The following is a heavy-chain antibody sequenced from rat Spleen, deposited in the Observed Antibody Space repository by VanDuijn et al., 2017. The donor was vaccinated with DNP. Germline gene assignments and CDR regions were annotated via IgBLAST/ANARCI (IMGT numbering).Heavy chain of an antibody. J-gene: IGHJ2*01. D-gene: IGHD1-9*01. Sequence: EVQLVESGGDLVQPGRSLKLFCAASGFTFSDYYMAWFRQAPRKGLEWVAYIRYDGGYTKYGDSVKGRFTISRDNAKSSLYLQMNSLKSEDTATYYCARHSRTTAITEYFDYWGQGVMVTVSS. CDR1: GFTFSDYY. CDR2: IRYDGGYT. CDR3: ARHSRTTAITEYFDY. V-gene: IGHV5-22*01.